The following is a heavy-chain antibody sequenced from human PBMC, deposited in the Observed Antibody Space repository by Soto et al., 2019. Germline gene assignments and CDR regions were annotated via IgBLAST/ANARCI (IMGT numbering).Heavy chain of an antibody. D-gene: IGHD6-19*01. CDR2: VYYSGTT. CDR3: ARGRDSNGWYRHDY. CDR1: GASVSSGSYY. J-gene: IGHJ4*02. Sequence: PSETLSLTCTFSGASVSSGSYYWGWIRQSPGKGLEWIGYVYYSGTTNYNPTLKSRVTISSDTSKNQFSLKLSSVSAADTAVYYCARGRDSNGWYRHDYWGQGTLVTVSS. V-gene: IGHV4-61*01.